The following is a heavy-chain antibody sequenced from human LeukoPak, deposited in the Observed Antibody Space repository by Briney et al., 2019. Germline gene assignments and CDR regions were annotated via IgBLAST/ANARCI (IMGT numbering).Heavy chain of an antibody. CDR2: IYYSGST. CDR1: GGSISSSTYF. D-gene: IGHD1-1*01. Sequence: PSETLSLTCTVSGGSISSSTYFWGWIRQPPGKGLEWIGNIYYSGSTYYNPSLKSRVTISLDTSKNQFSLKLYSVTAADTAVYYCVRLKRVGHFDYWGQGTLVTVSS. CDR3: VRLKRVGHFDY. J-gene: IGHJ4*02. V-gene: IGHV4-39*01.